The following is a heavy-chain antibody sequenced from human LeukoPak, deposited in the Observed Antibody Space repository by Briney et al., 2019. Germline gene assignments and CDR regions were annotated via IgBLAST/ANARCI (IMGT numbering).Heavy chain of an antibody. J-gene: IGHJ4*02. D-gene: IGHD5-12*01. V-gene: IGHV3-48*02. CDR3: ARGNFEWLRIRATYYFDY. CDR1: GFTFSSYS. Sequence: PGGSLRLSCAASGFTFSSYSMNCVRQAPGKGLEWVSYISSSSSTIYYADSVKGRFTISRDNAKNSLYLQVNSLRDEDTAVYYCARGNFEWLRIRATYYFDYWGQGTLVTVSS. CDR2: ISSSSSTI.